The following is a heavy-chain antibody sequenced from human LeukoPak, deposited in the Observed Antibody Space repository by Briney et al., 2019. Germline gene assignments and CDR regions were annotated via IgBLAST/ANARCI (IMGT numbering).Heavy chain of an antibody. CDR3: ATLPLLRYFDWLLYSYFDY. D-gene: IGHD3-9*01. V-gene: IGHV1-24*01. Sequence: ASVKVSCKVSGYTLTELSMHWVRQAPGKGLEWMGGFDPEDGETIYAQKFQGRVTMTEDTSTDTAYMELSSLRSEDTAVYYCATLPLLRYFDWLLYSYFDYRGQGTLVTVSS. J-gene: IGHJ4*02. CDR2: FDPEDGET. CDR1: GYTLTELS.